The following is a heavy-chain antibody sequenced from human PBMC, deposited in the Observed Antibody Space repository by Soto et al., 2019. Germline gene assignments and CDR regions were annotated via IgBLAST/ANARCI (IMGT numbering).Heavy chain of an antibody. Sequence: SETLSLTCTVSGGSISNYYWSWIRQPPGKGLEWIGYIYYSGSTNYNPSLKSRVTISVDTSKNQFSLKLSSVTAADTAVYYCARSVNYFDSSGYYFEGPWGQGTLVTVSS. J-gene: IGHJ5*02. V-gene: IGHV4-59*08. CDR3: ARSVNYFDSSGYYFEGP. CDR1: GGSISNYY. D-gene: IGHD3-22*01. CDR2: IYYSGST.